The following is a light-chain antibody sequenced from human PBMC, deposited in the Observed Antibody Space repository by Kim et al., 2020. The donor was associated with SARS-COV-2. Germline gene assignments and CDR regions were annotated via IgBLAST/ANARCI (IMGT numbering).Light chain of an antibody. CDR2: RNN. CDR1: SNNVGNRG. CDR3: STWDSSLSAVV. V-gene: IGLV10-54*01. Sequence: QAGLTQPPSVSKDLRQTATLTCTGNSNNVGNRGAAWLQQHQGHPPKLLSYRNNNRPSGISERFSASRSGNTASLTIIGLQPEDEADYFCSTWDSSLSAVVFGGGTKLTV. J-gene: IGLJ2*01.